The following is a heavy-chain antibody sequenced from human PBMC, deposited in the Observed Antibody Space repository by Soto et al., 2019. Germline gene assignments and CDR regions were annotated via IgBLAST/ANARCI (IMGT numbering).Heavy chain of an antibody. CDR2: IYHSGST. D-gene: IGHD4-4*01. Sequence: SETLSLTCAVSGYSISSGYYWGWIRQPPGKGLEWIGSIYHSGSTYYSPSLKSRVTISVDTSKNQFSLKLSSVTAADTAVYYCARKGLQYLSPFDYWGQGTLVTVSS. J-gene: IGHJ4*02. CDR3: ARKGLQYLSPFDY. V-gene: IGHV4-38-2*01. CDR1: GYSISSGYY.